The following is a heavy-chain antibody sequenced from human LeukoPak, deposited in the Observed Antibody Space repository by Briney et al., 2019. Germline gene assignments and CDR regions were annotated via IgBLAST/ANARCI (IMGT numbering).Heavy chain of an antibody. Sequence: GGSLRLSCAASGFTFSSYSMNCVRQAPGKGLEWVSSISSSSSYIYYADSVKGRFTISRDNAKNSLYLQMNSLRAEDTAVYYCARDISVVPALVRFDPWGQGTLVTVSS. CDR2: ISSSSSYI. D-gene: IGHD2-2*01. CDR3: ARDISVVPALVRFDP. CDR1: GFTFSSYS. J-gene: IGHJ5*02. V-gene: IGHV3-21*01.